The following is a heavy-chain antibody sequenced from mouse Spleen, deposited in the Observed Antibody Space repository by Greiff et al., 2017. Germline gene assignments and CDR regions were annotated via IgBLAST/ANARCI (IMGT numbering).Heavy chain of an antibody. V-gene: IGHV1-69*02. Sequence: QVQLQQPGAELVKPGASVKLSCKASGYTFTSYWMHWVKQRPGQGLEWIGEIYPSDSCTNYNQKFKGKATLTVDKSSSTAYMQLSSLTSEDSAVYYCATVLRDYWGQGTTLTVSS. CDR3: ATVLRDY. CDR2: IYPSDSCT. D-gene: IGHD1-1*01. J-gene: IGHJ2*01. CDR1: GYTFTSYW.